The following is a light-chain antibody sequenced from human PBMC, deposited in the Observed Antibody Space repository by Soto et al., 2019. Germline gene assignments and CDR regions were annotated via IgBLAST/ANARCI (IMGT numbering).Light chain of an antibody. CDR1: QSVSSN. Sequence: EIEMTQSPATLSVSPGERATLSCRASQSVSSNLAWYQQKPGQAPRLLIYGASTRATGIPASFSGSGSGTEFTLTISSLQSEDFGVYYCQQYNNWPVTFGQGTKLEIK. CDR3: QQYNNWPVT. J-gene: IGKJ2*01. V-gene: IGKV3-15*01. CDR2: GAS.